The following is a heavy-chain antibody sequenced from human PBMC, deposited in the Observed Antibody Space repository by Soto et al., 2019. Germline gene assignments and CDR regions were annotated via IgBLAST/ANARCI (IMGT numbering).Heavy chain of an antibody. CDR1: GFTFSNNG. D-gene: IGHD2-15*01. CDR3: ARDRVQMVDGLDV. J-gene: IGHJ6*02. V-gene: IGHV3-33*01. CDR2: IWYDGINK. Sequence: ESGGGVVQPGRSLRLSCAASGFTFSNNGMHWVRQAPGKGLEWVAVIWYDGINKYCADSVKGRFIISRDNSKNTVYLQMNSLRAEDTAVYYCARDRVQMVDGLDVWGQGTTVTVSS.